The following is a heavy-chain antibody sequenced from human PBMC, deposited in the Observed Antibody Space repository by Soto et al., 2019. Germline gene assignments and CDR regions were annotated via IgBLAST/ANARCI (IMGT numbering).Heavy chain of an antibody. V-gene: IGHV4-59*11. Sequence: QVQLQESGPGLVKPSETLSLTCTVSGGSISSHYWSWIRQPPGKGLEWIGYLHYTWNSNYNPSLQSRLTTTLDPSKHQFSLMPTSVTSADTGLYYCARGAGDYTNPVDYWGQGTLVTVSS. D-gene: IGHD4-17*01. J-gene: IGHJ4*02. CDR2: LHYTWNS. CDR1: GGSISSHY. CDR3: ARGAGDYTNPVDY.